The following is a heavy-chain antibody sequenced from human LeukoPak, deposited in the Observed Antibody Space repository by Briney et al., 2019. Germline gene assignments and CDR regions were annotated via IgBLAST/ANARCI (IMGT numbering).Heavy chain of an antibody. CDR3: ARTSYYGSGSYDY. CDR2: IYYSGST. CDR1: GGSISSSSYY. V-gene: IGHV4-39*01. Sequence: SETLSLTCTVSGGSISSSSYYWGWIRQSPGKGLEWIGSIYYSGSTYYNPSLKSRVTISVDASKNQFSLKLTSVTAADTAVYYCARTSYYGSGSYDYWGQGTLVTVSS. D-gene: IGHD3-10*01. J-gene: IGHJ4*02.